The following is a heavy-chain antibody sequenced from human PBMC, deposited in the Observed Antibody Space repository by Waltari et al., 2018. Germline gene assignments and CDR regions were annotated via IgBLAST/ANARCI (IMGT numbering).Heavy chain of an antibody. V-gene: IGHV4-39*07. CDR2: IYYSGST. D-gene: IGHD3-10*01. CDR3: ARSLSGYYYYGMDV. CDR1: GGSISSSSYY. Sequence: QLQLQESGPGLVTPSETLSLTCTVSGGSISSSSYYWGWIRQPPGKGLEWIGSIYYSGSTYYNPSLKSRVTISVDTSKNQFSLKLSSVTAADTAVYYCARSLSGYYYYGMDVWGQGTTVTVSS. J-gene: IGHJ6*02.